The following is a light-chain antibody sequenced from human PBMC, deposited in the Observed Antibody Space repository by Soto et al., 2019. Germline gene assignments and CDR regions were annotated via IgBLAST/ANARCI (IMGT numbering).Light chain of an antibody. CDR1: ESVSSK. Sequence: EIVMTQSPATLSVSPGERATLSCRASESVSSKLVWYQQKPGQAPRLLIYGASSRATGIPDRFSGSGSGTDFSLTINRLEPEDFAVYYCQHYDSSPQTFGQGTKVDIK. V-gene: IGKV3-20*01. J-gene: IGKJ1*01. CDR2: GAS. CDR3: QHYDSSPQT.